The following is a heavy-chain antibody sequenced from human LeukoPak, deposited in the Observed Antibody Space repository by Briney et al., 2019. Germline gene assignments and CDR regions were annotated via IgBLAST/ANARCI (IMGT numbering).Heavy chain of an antibody. CDR2: ISSSGGST. CDR1: GFTFSSYA. V-gene: IGHV3-23*01. J-gene: IGHJ4*02. Sequence: PGGSLRLSCAASGFTFSSYAMSWVRQAPGRGLEWVSGISSSGGSTYYSDSVKGRFTISRDKSKNTLHLQMNSLRAEDTAVYYCAKAYTSYFDSWGQGTLVTVSS. CDR3: AKAYTSYFDS. D-gene: IGHD1-1*01.